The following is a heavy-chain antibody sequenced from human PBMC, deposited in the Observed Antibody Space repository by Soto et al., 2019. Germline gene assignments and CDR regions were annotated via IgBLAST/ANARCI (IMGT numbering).Heavy chain of an antibody. CDR1: GFSFSVYG. CDR3: AAWAEGATEVH. J-gene: IGHJ4*02. D-gene: IGHD2-15*01. V-gene: IGHV3-33*01. Sequence: GESLRLSCETSGFSFSVYGMHWVRQAPGKGLEWVAVIWYDASKQFYAASVEGRFTISRDNSKAILYLQMNSLRAEDTAVYYCAAWAEGATEVHWGQGTLVTVSS. CDR2: IWYDASKQ.